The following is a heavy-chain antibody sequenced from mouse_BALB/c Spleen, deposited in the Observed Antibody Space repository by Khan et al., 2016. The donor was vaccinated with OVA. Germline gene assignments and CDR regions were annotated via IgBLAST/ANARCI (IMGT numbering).Heavy chain of an antibody. CDR1: GFSLTTHS. CDR3: ARHRFGYFDV. J-gene: IGHJ1*01. CDR2: IWSDGIT. V-gene: IGHV2-6-2*01. Sequence: QFQLKESGPDLVAPSQSLSITCTVSGFSLTTHSLPCFLHPPGKGLEWLVLIWSDGITTYNSALKSRLSISKDNSKSQVFLKRKSLQTDDTAMYYCARHRFGYFDVWGAGTTVTVSS.